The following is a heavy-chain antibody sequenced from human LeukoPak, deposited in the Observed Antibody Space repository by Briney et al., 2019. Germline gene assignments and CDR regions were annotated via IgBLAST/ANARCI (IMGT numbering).Heavy chain of an antibody. V-gene: IGHV1-2*02. CDR1: GYTFAGYY. CDR3: ARGVPLGYCTYGVCYPPYYFDY. CDR2: INPNILGT. D-gene: IGHD2-8*01. J-gene: IGHJ4*02. Sequence: ASVKVSCKASGYTFAGYYMHWVRQVPGQGLEWMGWINPNILGTKYAHKFLGRITMTRDTSISTAYMDLSGLNSEDTAVYYCARGVPLGYCTYGVCYPPYYFDYWGQGTLVTASS.